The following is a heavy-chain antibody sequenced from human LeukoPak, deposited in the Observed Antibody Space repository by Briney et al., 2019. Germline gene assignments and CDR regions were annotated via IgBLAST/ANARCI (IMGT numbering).Heavy chain of an antibody. Sequence: SETLSLTCTVSGGSISSYYWSWIRQPPGKGLEWIGYIYYSGSTNYNPSLKSRVTISVDTSKNQFSLKLSSVTAADTAVYYCARHFLWFGELMAFDYSGQGTLVTVSS. CDR3: ARHFLWFGELMAFDY. J-gene: IGHJ4*02. V-gene: IGHV4-59*08. CDR2: IYYSGST. D-gene: IGHD3-10*01. CDR1: GGSISSYY.